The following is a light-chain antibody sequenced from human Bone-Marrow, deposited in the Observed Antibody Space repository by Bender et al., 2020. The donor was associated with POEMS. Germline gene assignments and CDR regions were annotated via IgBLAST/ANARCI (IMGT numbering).Light chain of an antibody. CDR1: SGNIASNF. V-gene: IGLV6-57*01. J-gene: IGLJ2*01. Sequence: NFMLTQPHSVSESPGKTVTISCTRSSGNIASNFVQWYQQRPGSSPTTVIFEDNLRPSGVPDRFSGSIDSSSNSAFITISGLKTEDEADYYCQSHNNENHDVIFGGGTKLTVL. CDR3: QSHNNENHDVI. CDR2: EDN.